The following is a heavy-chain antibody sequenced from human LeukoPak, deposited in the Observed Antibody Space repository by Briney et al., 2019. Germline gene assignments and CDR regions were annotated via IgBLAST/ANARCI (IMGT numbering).Heavy chain of an antibody. J-gene: IGHJ4*02. CDR3: ARSVPFKVGAADY. D-gene: IGHD1-26*01. CDR1: GASISSHY. CDR2: IYYSGST. V-gene: IGHV4-59*11. Sequence: PSETLSLTCSVSGASISSHYWSWIRQPPGKGLEWIGYIYYSGSTNYNPSLKSRVTMSVDTSKNQFSLQLRSMTSADTAVYYCARSVPFKVGAADYWGQGILVIVSS.